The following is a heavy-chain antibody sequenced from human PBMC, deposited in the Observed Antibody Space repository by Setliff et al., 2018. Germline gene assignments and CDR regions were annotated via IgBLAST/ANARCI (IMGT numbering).Heavy chain of an antibody. J-gene: IGHJ5*02. Sequence: ASVKVSCKASADTFTGYYVHWVRQAPGQGLEWMGWINGNSGVTKYAQKFQGRVTMTSETSVSIVYMELTRLTSDDTAVYYCAQTKGFVDGYLDPWGQGTLVTVSS. D-gene: IGHD2-21*02. CDR1: ADTFTGYY. V-gene: IGHV1-2*02. CDR2: INGNSGVT. CDR3: AQTKGFVDGYLDP.